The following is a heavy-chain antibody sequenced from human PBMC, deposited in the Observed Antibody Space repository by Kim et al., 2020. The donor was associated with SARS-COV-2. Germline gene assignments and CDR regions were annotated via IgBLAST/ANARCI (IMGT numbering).Heavy chain of an antibody. CDR1: GFTFSDYY. J-gene: IGHJ5*02. Sequence: GGSLRLSCAASGFTFSDYYMSWIRQAPGKGLEWVSYISSSGSTIYYADSVKGRFTISRDNAKNSLYLQMNSLRAEDTAVYYCARDRGYYYGSGSIRLRGWFDPWGQGTLVTVSS. CDR3: ARDRGYYYGSGSIRLRGWFDP. V-gene: IGHV3-11*01. D-gene: IGHD3-10*01. CDR2: ISSSGSTI.